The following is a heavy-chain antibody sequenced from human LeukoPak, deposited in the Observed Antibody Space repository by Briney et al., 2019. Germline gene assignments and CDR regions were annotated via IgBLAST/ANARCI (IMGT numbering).Heavy chain of an antibody. CDR1: GFTFSRFA. D-gene: IGHD3-22*01. Sequence: GGSLRLSCAASGFTFSRFAMSWVRQAPGKGLEWVSGISGSGDSTYYADSVKGRFTISRDNSKNTLYLQMDGLRAEDTAVYYCATYRRGYHDSSESYYFDYWGQGTLVTVSS. CDR3: ATYRRGYHDSSESYYFDY. CDR2: ISGSGDST. J-gene: IGHJ4*02. V-gene: IGHV3-23*01.